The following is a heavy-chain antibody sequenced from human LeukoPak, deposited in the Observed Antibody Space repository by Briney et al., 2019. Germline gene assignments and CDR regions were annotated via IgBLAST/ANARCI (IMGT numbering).Heavy chain of an antibody. CDR2: INAYNGNR. D-gene: IGHD4-17*01. V-gene: IGHV1-18*01. J-gene: IGHJ4*02. Sequence: ASVKVSCKASGYTFTSYGISWVRQAPGQGLEWMGWINAYNGNRNYAQKLQGRVTMTTDTSTSTAYMELRSLRSDDTAVYYCARERRYGAPLDYWGQGTLVTVSS. CDR3: ARERRYGAPLDY. CDR1: GYTFTSYG.